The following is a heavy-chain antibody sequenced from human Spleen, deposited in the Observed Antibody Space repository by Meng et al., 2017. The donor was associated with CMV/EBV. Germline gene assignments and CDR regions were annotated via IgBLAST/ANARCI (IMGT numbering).Heavy chain of an antibody. D-gene: IGHD3-10*01. CDR1: GGSFSGYY. Sequence: GSLRLSCAVYGGSFSGYYWSWIRQPPGKGLEWIGEINHSGSTNYNPSLKSRVTISVDTSKNQFSLKLSSLTAADTAIYYCVGEVDYWGQGTLVTVSS. J-gene: IGHJ4*02. CDR3: VGEVDY. CDR2: INHSGST. V-gene: IGHV4-34*01.